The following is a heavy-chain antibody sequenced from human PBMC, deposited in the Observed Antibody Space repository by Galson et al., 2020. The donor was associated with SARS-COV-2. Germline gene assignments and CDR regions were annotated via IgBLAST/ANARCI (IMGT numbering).Heavy chain of an antibody. CDR1: GFTLTGYG. D-gene: IGHD4-17*01. J-gene: IGHJ4*02. V-gene: IGHV3-48*02. Sequence: LTLTCAASGFTLTGYGMSWVRQAPGKGLEWLSYISPSSSTMYYADSVKGRFTVSRDNAKNSLFLQMNTLRDEDTAVYYCARIRGPTVTTSYLDYWGQGTLVTVSS. CDR2: ISPSSSTM. CDR3: ARIRGPTVTTSYLDY.